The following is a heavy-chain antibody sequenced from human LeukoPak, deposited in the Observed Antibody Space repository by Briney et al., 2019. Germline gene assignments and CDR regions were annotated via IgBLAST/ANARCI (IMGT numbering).Heavy chain of an antibody. D-gene: IGHD3-22*01. Sequence: GGSLRLSRAASGFTFSSYGMHWVRQAPGKGLEWVAVISYDGSNKYYADSVKGRFTISRDNAKNSLYLQMNSLRAEDTAVYYCARGVYYYDSSGYLTFDYWGQGTLVTVSS. CDR2: ISYDGSNK. CDR3: ARGVYYYDSSGYLTFDY. CDR1: GFTFSSYG. V-gene: IGHV3-30*03. J-gene: IGHJ4*02.